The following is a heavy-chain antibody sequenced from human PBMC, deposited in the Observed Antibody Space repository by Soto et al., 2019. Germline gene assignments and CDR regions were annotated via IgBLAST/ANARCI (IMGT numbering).Heavy chain of an antibody. V-gene: IGHV3-23*01. CDR1: GVTFNSYA. Sequence: DVQVLESGGDLVQPGGSLRLSCAASGVTFNSYAMSWVRQAPGKGLEWVSSVSAGGDMTYYSDSVKGRFTISRDNSNNALFLQMNSLRIEDTALYYCARGERVGSGSPASYYYSGLDVWGHGTTVTVS. D-gene: IGHD3-10*01. J-gene: IGHJ6*02. CDR2: VSAGGDMT. CDR3: ARGERVGSGSPASYYYSGLDV.